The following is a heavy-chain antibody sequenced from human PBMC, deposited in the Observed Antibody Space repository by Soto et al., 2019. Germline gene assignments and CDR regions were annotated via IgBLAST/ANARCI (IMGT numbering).Heavy chain of an antibody. Sequence: PSETLSLTCAVSGYSISSGYYWGWIRQPPGKGLEWIGSIYHSGSTYYNPSLKSRVTISVDTSKNQFSLKLSSVTAADTAVYYCSSFSFTMIVNYWGQGTLVTVS. J-gene: IGHJ4*02. V-gene: IGHV4-38-2*01. CDR2: IYHSGST. D-gene: IGHD3-22*01. CDR3: SSFSFTMIVNY. CDR1: GYSISSGYY.